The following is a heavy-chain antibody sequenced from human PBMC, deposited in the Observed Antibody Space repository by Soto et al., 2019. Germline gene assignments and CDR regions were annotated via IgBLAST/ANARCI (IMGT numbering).Heavy chain of an antibody. CDR3: ARMSSWRDYGDSIDY. D-gene: IGHD4-17*01. Sequence: GASVKVSCKASGYTFTSYGISWVRQAPGQGLEWMGWISAYNGNTNYAQKLQGRVTMTTDTSTSTAYMELRSLRPDDTAVYYCARMSSWRDYGDSIDYWGQGTLVTVSS. CDR1: GYTFTSYG. CDR2: ISAYNGNT. V-gene: IGHV1-18*01. J-gene: IGHJ4*02.